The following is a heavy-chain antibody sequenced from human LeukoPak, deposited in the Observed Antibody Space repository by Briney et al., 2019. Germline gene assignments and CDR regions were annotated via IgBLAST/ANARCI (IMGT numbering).Heavy chain of an antibody. V-gene: IGHV4-34*01. Sequence: SETLSLTCAVYGGSFSGYYWSWIRQPPGKGLEWIGEINHSGSTNYNPSLKSRVTISVDTSKNQFSLKLSSVTAADTAVYYCARHVRKNSSGWYYFDYWGQGTLVTVSS. CDR1: GGSFSGYY. J-gene: IGHJ4*02. D-gene: IGHD6-19*01. CDR2: INHSGST. CDR3: ARHVRKNSSGWYYFDY.